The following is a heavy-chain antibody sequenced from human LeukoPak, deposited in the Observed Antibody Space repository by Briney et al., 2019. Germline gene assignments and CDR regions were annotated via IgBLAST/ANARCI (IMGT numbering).Heavy chain of an antibody. D-gene: IGHD6-13*01. CDR1: GYTFTSYG. Sequence: ASVKVSCKASGYTFTSYGISWVRQAPGQGLEWMGWISAYNGNTNYAQKFQGRVTITADKSTSTAYMELGSLRSDDTAVYYCAREIGIAAADLYYFDYWGQGTLVTVSS. V-gene: IGHV1-18*01. CDR3: AREIGIAAADLYYFDY. CDR2: ISAYNGNT. J-gene: IGHJ4*02.